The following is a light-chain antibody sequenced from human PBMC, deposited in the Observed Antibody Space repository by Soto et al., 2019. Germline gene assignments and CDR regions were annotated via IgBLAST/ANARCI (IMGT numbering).Light chain of an antibody. CDR3: AAWDDSLSGFV. Sequence: QAVVTQPPSASGAPGQRFTISCSGSSSNTGSNYVYWYQQLPGTAPKLLVYRNNQRPSGVPDRFSGSKSGTSASLAITGLRSEDEADYYCAAWDDSLSGFVFGGGTKVTVL. J-gene: IGLJ6*01. CDR2: RNN. CDR1: SSNTGSNY. V-gene: IGLV1-47*01.